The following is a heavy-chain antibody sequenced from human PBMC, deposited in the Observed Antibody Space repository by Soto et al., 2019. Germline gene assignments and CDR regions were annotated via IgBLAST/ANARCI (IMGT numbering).Heavy chain of an antibody. CDR3: ARTVGSGSPDFDY. CDR1: GASITRDGYY. V-gene: IGHV4-31*03. CDR2: IYYSGNT. D-gene: IGHD3-10*01. J-gene: IGHJ4*02. Sequence: QVQLQQSGPGLVKPSQTLSLTCTVSGASITRDGYYWSWLRQHPGKGLEWIGHIYYSGNTYYDLSLGIRLTISVDTSKNQFSLRLTSVTAADTAVYYCARTVGSGSPDFDYWGQGTLVTVSS.